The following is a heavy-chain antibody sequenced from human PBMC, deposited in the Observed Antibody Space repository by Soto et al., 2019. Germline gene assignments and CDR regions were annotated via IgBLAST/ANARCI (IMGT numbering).Heavy chain of an antibody. J-gene: IGHJ6*02. CDR1: GYSFTSYW. D-gene: IGHD4-17*01. V-gene: IGHV5-10-1*01. Sequence: PGESLTISCNGSGYSFTSYWIIWVHQMPGKGLEWMGRIDPSDSYTNYSPSFQGHVTISADKSISTAYLQWSSLKASDTAMYYCARGFNDYGDYHLYGMDVWGQGTTVTSP. CDR2: IDPSDSYT. CDR3: ARGFNDYGDYHLYGMDV.